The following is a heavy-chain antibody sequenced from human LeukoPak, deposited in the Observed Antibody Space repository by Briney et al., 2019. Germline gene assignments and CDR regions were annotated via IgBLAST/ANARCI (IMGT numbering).Heavy chain of an antibody. D-gene: IGHD5-12*01. Sequence: ASVKVSCKASGYTFTSYYMHWVRQAPGQGLEWMGIINPSGGSTSYAQKFQGRVTMTRDTSTSTVYMELSSLRSEDTAVYYCARETTVKFEWLRYFEYWGQGTLVTVSS. V-gene: IGHV1-46*01. CDR2: INPSGGST. CDR1: GYTFTSYY. CDR3: ARETTVKFEWLRYFEY. J-gene: IGHJ4*02.